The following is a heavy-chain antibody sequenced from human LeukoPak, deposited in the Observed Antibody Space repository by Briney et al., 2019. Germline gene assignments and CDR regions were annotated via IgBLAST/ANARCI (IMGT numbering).Heavy chain of an antibody. CDR1: GYTFTGYY. D-gene: IGHD6-6*01. CDR3: ARGLSIAARPRFDP. Sequence: ASVKVSCKASGYTFTGYYMHWVRQAPGQGLEWMGWINPNSGGTNYAQKFQGWVTMTRDTSISTAYMELSRLRSDDTAVYYCARGLSIAARPRFDPWGQGTLVTVSS. CDR2: INPNSGGT. V-gene: IGHV1-2*04. J-gene: IGHJ5*02.